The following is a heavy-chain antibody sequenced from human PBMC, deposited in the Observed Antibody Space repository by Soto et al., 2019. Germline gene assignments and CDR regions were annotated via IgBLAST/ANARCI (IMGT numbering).Heavy chain of an antibody. J-gene: IGHJ4*02. V-gene: IGHV4-39*01. CDR3: ARHGSSYDILTGYYRPLYFDS. D-gene: IGHD3-9*01. CDR1: GDSISSSSFY. CDR2: IYYSGTT. Sequence: QLQLQESGPGLVKPSETLSLTCTVSGDSISSSSFYWSWIRQPRGEGLEWIGSIYYSGTTYYNPSLKSRVTISVDTSKNQFSLKLSSVTAADTAIYYCARHGSSYDILTGYYRPLYFDSWGQGTLVTVSS.